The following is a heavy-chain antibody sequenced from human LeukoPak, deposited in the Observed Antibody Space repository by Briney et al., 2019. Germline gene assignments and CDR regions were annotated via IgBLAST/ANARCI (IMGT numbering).Heavy chain of an antibody. J-gene: IGHJ4*02. CDR2: IQNDASTE. CDR1: GFIFSHYG. D-gene: IGHD2-21*01. CDR3: ARELSQIVWGGLDY. Sequence: GRSLRLSCAASGFIFSHYGMHWVRQAPGKGLEWVAVIQNDASTENFADSVKGRITISRDNSKNTVFLQMNSLRVEDTAVYYCARELSQIVWGGLDYGGQGTLVSVSS. V-gene: IGHV3-33*05.